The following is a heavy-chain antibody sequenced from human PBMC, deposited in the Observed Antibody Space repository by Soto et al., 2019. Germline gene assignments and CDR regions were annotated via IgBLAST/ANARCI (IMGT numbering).Heavy chain of an antibody. D-gene: IGHD5-12*01. J-gene: IGHJ4*02. CDR3: ARGFSGYEPPPHY. V-gene: IGHV3-48*03. Sequence: PGGSLRLSCAASGFTFSSYEMNWVRQAPGKGLEWVSYISSSGSTIYYADSVKGRFTISRDNAKNSLYLQMNSLRAEDTAVYYCARGFSGYEPPPHYWGQGTLVT. CDR2: ISSSGSTI. CDR1: GFTFSSYE.